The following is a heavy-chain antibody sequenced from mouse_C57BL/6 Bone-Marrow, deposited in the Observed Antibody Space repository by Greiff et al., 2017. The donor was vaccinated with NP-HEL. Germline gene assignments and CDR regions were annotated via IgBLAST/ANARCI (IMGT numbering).Heavy chain of an antibody. J-gene: IGHJ2*01. Sequence: ESGPGLVKPSQSLSLTCSVTGYSITSGYYWNWIRQFPGNKLEWMGYISYDGSNNYNPSLKNRISITRDTSKNQFFLKLNSVTTADTATYYCARGGGFDYWGQGTTLTVSS. CDR1: GYSITSGYY. CDR2: ISYDGSN. V-gene: IGHV3-6*01. CDR3: ARGGGFDY.